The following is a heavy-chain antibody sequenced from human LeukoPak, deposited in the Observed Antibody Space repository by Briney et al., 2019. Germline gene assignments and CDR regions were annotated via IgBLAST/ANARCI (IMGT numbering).Heavy chain of an antibody. D-gene: IGHD3-16*02. Sequence: SETLSLTCVLYGGSSTNYFWSWIRQPPGKGLEWIGYFYHSGSTNYNPSLKSRVTISVDTSQKQFSLKLSSVTAADTAVYYCARGRAPRRELSLWVSGWFDPWGQGTLVTVSS. V-gene: IGHV4-59*01. J-gene: IGHJ5*02. CDR3: ARGRAPRRELSLWVSGWFDP. CDR1: GGSSTNYF. CDR2: FYHSGST.